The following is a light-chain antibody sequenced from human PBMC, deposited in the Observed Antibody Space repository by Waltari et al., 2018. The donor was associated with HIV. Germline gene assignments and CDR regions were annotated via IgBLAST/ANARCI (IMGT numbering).Light chain of an antibody. CDR1: SAHSTYA. V-gene: IGLV4-69*01. Sequence: QLVLTQSPSASASLGASVKLTCTLSSAHSTYAIAWHQQQPDQGPHYLMKLNSDGGHRKGDGIPDRVSGSASGAERYLTISNVQSEDEGIYYCQTWGAGTVVFGGGTKLSVL. J-gene: IGLJ2*01. CDR2: LNSDGGH. CDR3: QTWGAGTVV.